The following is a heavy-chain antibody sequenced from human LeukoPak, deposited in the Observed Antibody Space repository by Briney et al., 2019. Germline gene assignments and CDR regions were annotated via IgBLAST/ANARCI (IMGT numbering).Heavy chain of an antibody. Sequence: GGSLRLSCAASGFTFSSYSMNWVRQAPGKGLEWVSSISSSSSCIYYADSVKGRFTISRDNAKNSLYLQMNSLRAEDTAVYYCAKDRGYSYGYFDYWGQGTLVTVSS. D-gene: IGHD5-18*01. J-gene: IGHJ4*02. CDR2: ISSSSSCI. V-gene: IGHV3-21*01. CDR1: GFTFSSYS. CDR3: AKDRGYSYGYFDY.